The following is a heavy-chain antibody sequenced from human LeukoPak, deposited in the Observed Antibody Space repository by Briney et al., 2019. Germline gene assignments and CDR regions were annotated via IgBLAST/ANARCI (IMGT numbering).Heavy chain of an antibody. CDR3: AVVNIVVVPAAPNYYYYYMDV. Sequence: SVKVSCKASGGTFISYAISWVRQAPGQGLEWMGGIIPIFGTANYAQKFQGRVTITTDESTSTAYMELSSLRSEDTAVYYCAVVNIVVVPAAPNYYYYYMDVWGKGTTVTVSS. V-gene: IGHV1-69*05. J-gene: IGHJ6*03. CDR2: IIPIFGTA. CDR1: GGTFISYA. D-gene: IGHD2-2*01.